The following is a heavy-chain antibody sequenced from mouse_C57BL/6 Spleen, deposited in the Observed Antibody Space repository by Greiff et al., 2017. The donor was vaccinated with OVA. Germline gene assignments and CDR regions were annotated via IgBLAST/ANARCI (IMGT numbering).Heavy chain of an antibody. D-gene: IGHD2-3*01. CDR2: IDPETGGT. J-gene: IGHJ1*03. CDR1: GYTFTDYE. CDR3: TLYDGYYDWYFDV. Sequence: QVQLQQSGAELVRPGASVTLSCKASGYTFTDYEMHWVKQTPVHGLEWIGAIDPETGGTAYNQKFKGKAILTADKSSSTAYMELRSLTSEDSAVYYCTLYDGYYDWYFDVWGTGTTVTVSS. V-gene: IGHV1-15*01.